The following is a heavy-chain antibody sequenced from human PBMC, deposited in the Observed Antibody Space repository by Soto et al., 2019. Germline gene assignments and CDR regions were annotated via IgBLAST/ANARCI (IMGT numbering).Heavy chain of an antibody. Sequence: EVHLLESGGALVQPGGSLTLSCAASGFSFSDYAMSWVRQAPGMGLEWVSSISRTGDSAYYADSVKGRFAISRDRSKNRWSLQMNSLRVVDTAVYYCAKGPDGSGYYHNWFDSWGQRTLITVSS. V-gene: IGHV3-23*01. CDR3: AKGPDGSGYYHNWFDS. CDR1: GFSFSDYA. CDR2: ISRTGDSA. D-gene: IGHD3-22*01. J-gene: IGHJ5*01.